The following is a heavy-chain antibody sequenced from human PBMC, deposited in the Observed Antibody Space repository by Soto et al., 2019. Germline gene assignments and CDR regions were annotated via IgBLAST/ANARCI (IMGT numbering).Heavy chain of an antibody. J-gene: IGHJ6*02. CDR3: ARFTRIAAAELYYYYSGMDV. CDR1: GYSFTSYW. CDR2: IYPGDSDT. Sequence: GESLKISCKGSGYSFTSYWIGWVRQMPGKGLEWMGIIYPGDSDTRYSLSFQGQVTISADKSISTAYLQWSSLKASDTAMYYYARFTRIAAAELYYYYSGMDVWGQGTTVTVSS. V-gene: IGHV5-51*01. D-gene: IGHD6-13*01.